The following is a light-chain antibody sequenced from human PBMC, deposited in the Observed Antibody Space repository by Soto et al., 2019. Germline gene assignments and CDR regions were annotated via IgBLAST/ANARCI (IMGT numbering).Light chain of an antibody. Sequence: DIQMTQSPSTLSASVGGRVTITCRASQSVGTWVAWYQQKPGKAPKLLLYGASNLESGVPSRFSGSGSVTEFTLTIATLQPDDFATYFCQLYNRNTWSFGPGTKVDI. V-gene: IGKV1-5*01. CDR3: QLYNRNTWS. CDR2: GAS. CDR1: QSVGTW. J-gene: IGKJ1*01.